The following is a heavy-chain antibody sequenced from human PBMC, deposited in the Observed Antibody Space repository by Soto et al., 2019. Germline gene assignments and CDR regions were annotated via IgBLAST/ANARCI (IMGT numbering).Heavy chain of an antibody. CDR2: IYYSGNT. D-gene: IGHD3-10*01. CDR1: RGSISSSSYY. Sequence: PSETRSLTCTVSRGSISSSSYYWGWIRQPPGKGLEWIGSIYYSGNTYYNPSLKSRVAISVDRPNNQFSLKVSSVTAADTAVYYCATLPMVRGVIGYFDYWGQGNLVT. CDR3: ATLPMVRGVIGYFDY. V-gene: IGHV4-39*01. J-gene: IGHJ4*02.